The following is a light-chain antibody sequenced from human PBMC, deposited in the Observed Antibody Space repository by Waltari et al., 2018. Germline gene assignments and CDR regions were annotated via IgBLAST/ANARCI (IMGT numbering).Light chain of an antibody. CDR1: SSDVGNYNL. V-gene: IGLV2-23*02. Sequence: QSALTQPASVSGSPGQSITISCTGTSSDVGNYNLVSWYQQHPGKAPKLMIYEVTKRPSGVSNRCSGSKSDNTASLTISGLQAEDEADYHCCSYAGSNNVIFGGGTKLTVL. CDR2: EVT. J-gene: IGLJ2*01. CDR3: CSYAGSNNVI.